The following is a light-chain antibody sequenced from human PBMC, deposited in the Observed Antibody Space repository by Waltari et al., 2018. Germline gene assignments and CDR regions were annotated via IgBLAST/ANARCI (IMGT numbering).Light chain of an antibody. J-gene: IGLJ2*01. V-gene: IGLV2-14*01. Sequence: QSALTQPASVSGSPGQSITISGTGTSSDAGGHTYASWYQQHPGKAPKLMIYEVSHRPSGVSNRFSGSKSGNTASLTISGLQAEDEADYYCSSYTSSSTLVVFGGGTKLTVL. CDR1: SSDAGGHTY. CDR3: SSYTSSSTLVV. CDR2: EVS.